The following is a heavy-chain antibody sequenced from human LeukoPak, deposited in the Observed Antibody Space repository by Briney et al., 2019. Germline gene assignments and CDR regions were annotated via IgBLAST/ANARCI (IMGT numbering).Heavy chain of an antibody. CDR1: GFTFSDYY. V-gene: IGHV3-11*06. J-gene: IGHJ4*02. CDR3: ARGASGSFLQFDY. D-gene: IGHD1-26*01. CDR2: ISGSSSYT. Sequence: GGSLRLSCAASGFTFSDYYMTWIRQTPGKGLEWVSYISGSSSYTNYADSVKGRFTISRDSAKNSLYLQMNSLRAEDTAVYYCARGASGSFLQFDYWGQGTLVTVS.